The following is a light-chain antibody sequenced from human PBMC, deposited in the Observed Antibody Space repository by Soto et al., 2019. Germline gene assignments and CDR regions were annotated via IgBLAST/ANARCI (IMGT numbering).Light chain of an antibody. Sequence: QSALAQPASVSGSPGQSITISCTGTSSDVGGYKYVSWYQLHPGKAPKLMIYEVSNRPSGISNRFSASKSGNTASLTISGLQAEDEADYYCFSYTSSTAYVFGNGTKVT. V-gene: IGLV2-14*01. J-gene: IGLJ1*01. CDR1: SSDVGGYKY. CDR3: FSYTSSTAYV. CDR2: EVS.